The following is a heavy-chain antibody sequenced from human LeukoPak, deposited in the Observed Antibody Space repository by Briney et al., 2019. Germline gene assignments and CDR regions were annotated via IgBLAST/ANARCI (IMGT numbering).Heavy chain of an antibody. Sequence: GGSLRLSCPASGFTFSSYAMHWVRQAPGKGLEWVAIISYDGSNKYYADSVKGRFTISRDNSKNTLYLQMNRLRAEDTAVYYCARDRYSELWSGYYPDVLGYWGQGTLVTVSS. D-gene: IGHD3-3*01. CDR1: GFTFSSYA. CDR2: ISYDGSNK. V-gene: IGHV3-30*04. CDR3: ARDRYSELWSGYYPDVLGY. J-gene: IGHJ4*02.